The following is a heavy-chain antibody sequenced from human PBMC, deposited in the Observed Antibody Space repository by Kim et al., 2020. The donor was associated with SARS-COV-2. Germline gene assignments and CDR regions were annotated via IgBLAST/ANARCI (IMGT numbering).Heavy chain of an antibody. CDR1: GGSISSGGYY. J-gene: IGHJ6*02. V-gene: IGHV4-31*03. D-gene: IGHD3-10*01. Sequence: SETLSLTCTVSGGSISSGGYYWSWIRQHPGKGLEWIGYIYYSGSTYYNPSLKSRVTISVDTSKNQFSLKLSSVTAADTAVYYCARRITMVGGVLHRDYYYYYGMDVCGQRTTVTVSS. CDR3: ARRITMVGGVLHRDYYYYYGMDV. CDR2: IYYSGST.